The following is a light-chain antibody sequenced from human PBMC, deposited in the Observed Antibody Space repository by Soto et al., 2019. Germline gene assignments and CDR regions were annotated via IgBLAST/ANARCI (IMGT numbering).Light chain of an antibody. CDR3: SSLTNRNTWV. Sequence: QSVLTQPASVSGSPGQSITISCTGSSSDVGGRDYVSWYQQHPGKAPKVIIYEVTRWPSGVSGRFSGSKSGNTASLTISGLQPEDEADYYCSSLTNRNTWVFGGGTKVTVL. V-gene: IGLV2-14*01. CDR1: SSDVGGRDY. J-gene: IGLJ3*02. CDR2: EVT.